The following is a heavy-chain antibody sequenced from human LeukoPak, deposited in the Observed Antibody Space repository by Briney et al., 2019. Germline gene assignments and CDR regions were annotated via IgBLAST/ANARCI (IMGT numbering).Heavy chain of an antibody. CDR3: ATGLIAAPAYYFDY. CDR2: INTNTGNP. Sequence: ASVKVSCKASGYTFTSYAMNWVRQAPGQWLELMGWINTNTGNPTYAQGFTGRFVFSLDTSVSTAYLQISSLKAEDTAVYYCATGLIAAPAYYFDYWGQGTLVTVSS. CDR1: GYTFTSYA. J-gene: IGHJ4*02. V-gene: IGHV7-4-1*02. D-gene: IGHD6-6*01.